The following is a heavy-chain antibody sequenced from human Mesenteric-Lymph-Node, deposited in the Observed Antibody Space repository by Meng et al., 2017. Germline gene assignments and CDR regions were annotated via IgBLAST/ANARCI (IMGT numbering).Heavy chain of an antibody. J-gene: IGHJ5*02. Sequence: QQQESAAGLLRPSQTLSLTCAVSGDSITSGDYSWTWIRQSPGKGLEWIGYIYHGVNIYYTPSLRSRVTISVDKSRNQFSLKLTSVSAADTAVYYCVRDTRRGGGWFDPWGQGTLVTVFS. V-gene: IGHV4-30-2*06. CDR2: IYHGVNI. CDR3: VRDTRRGGGWFDP. CDR1: GDSITSGDYS. D-gene: IGHD3-10*01.